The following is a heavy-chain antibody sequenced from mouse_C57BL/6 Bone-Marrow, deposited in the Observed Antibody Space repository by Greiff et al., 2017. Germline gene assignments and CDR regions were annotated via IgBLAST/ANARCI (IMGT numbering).Heavy chain of an antibody. J-gene: IGHJ1*03. CDR2: IYPRSGNT. Sequence: QVQLQQSGAELARPGASVKLSCKASGYTFTSYGISWVKQRTGQGLEWIGEIYPRSGNTSYNEKFKGKATLTADKSSSTAYMELRSLTSEDSAVYFCARPHDYGSSYGHFDVWGTGTTVTVSS. V-gene: IGHV1-81*01. CDR1: GYTFTSYG. CDR3: ARPHDYGSSYGHFDV. D-gene: IGHD1-1*01.